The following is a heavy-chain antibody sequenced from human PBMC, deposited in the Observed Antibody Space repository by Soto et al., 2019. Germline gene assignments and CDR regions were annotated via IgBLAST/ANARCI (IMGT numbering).Heavy chain of an antibody. Sequence: QVQLVESGGGVVQSGRSLRLSCAASGFTFSSYGMHWVRQAPGKGLEWVAVISYDGSNKYYADSVKGRFTISRDNSKNTLYLQMNSLRAEDTAVYYCATDRGYSGYRACDYWGQGTLVTVSS. J-gene: IGHJ4*02. D-gene: IGHD5-12*01. CDR1: GFTFSSYG. CDR3: ATDRGYSGYRACDY. V-gene: IGHV3-30*03. CDR2: ISYDGSNK.